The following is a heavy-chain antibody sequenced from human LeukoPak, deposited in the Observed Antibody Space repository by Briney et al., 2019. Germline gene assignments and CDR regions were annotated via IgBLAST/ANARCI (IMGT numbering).Heavy chain of an antibody. CDR2: ISISSSYI. Sequence: GGSLTLSCPASGFTFSSYSMNWVRQAPGKGLEWVSSISISSSYIYYADSVKGRFTISRDNAKNSLYLQMNSLRAEDTAVYYCARELRLGYCSGGSCYYYGMDVWGQGTTVTVSS. D-gene: IGHD2-15*01. V-gene: IGHV3-21*01. J-gene: IGHJ6*02. CDR3: ARELRLGYCSGGSCYYYGMDV. CDR1: GFTFSSYS.